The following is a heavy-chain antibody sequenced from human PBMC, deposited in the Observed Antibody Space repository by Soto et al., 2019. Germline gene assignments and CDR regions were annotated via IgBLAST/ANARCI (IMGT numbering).Heavy chain of an antibody. V-gene: IGHV4-39*01. Sequence: QLQLQESGPGLVKPSETLSLTRTVSGGSISSSTYYWGWIRQPPGKGLEWIGMVYYSGSAYYNPSLKSRVTISIDTSKHQSSLRLSSVTAADTAVYYCARHGVDYGDYASYYYYGMDVWGRGTTVTVSS. D-gene: IGHD4-17*01. CDR3: ARHGVDYGDYASYYYYGMDV. CDR1: GGSISSSTYY. J-gene: IGHJ6*02. CDR2: VYYSGSA.